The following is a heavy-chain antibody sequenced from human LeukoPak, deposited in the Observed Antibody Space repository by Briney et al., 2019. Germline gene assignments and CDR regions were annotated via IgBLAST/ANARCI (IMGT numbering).Heavy chain of an antibody. CDR1: GFTFSNYW. Sequence: PGGSLRLSCAASGFTFSNYWMSWVRQAPGKGLEWVANIKQDGSENNYVDSVKGRFTISRDNAKNSLYLQMNSLRAEDTAVYYCARDRAPYDSSGYYLLDAFDIWGQGTMVTVSS. CDR3: ARDRAPYDSSGYYLLDAFDI. CDR2: IKQDGSEN. J-gene: IGHJ3*02. D-gene: IGHD3-22*01. V-gene: IGHV3-7*01.